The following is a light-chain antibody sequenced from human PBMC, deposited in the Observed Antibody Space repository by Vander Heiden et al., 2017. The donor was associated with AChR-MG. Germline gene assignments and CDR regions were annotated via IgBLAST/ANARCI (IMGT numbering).Light chain of an antibody. J-gene: IGLJ1*01. CDR1: NSDVGNYNF. CDR3: CSYAGGSIGV. Sequence: QSALTQPASVSGSPGQSITISCTGTNSDVGNYNFVSWYQQHPGKAPKLMISEVSMRPSGVSNRFSGSKSGNTASLTISGLQPEDEADYYCCSYAGGSIGVFGTGTKVTVL. CDR2: EVS. V-gene: IGLV2-23*02.